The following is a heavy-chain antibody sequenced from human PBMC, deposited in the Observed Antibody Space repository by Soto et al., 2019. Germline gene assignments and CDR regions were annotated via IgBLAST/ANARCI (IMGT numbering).Heavy chain of an antibody. V-gene: IGHV1-8*01. CDR2: MNPNSGNT. Sequence: QVQLVQSGAEVKKPGASVKVSCKASGYTFTSYDINWVRQATGQGLEWMGWMNPNSGNTGYAQKFQGRVTMTRNTSISTAYMELSSLRSDDTAVYYCARVGGNYDYVWGASDYWGQGTLVTVSS. J-gene: IGHJ4*02. CDR1: GYTFTSYD. CDR3: ARVGGNYDYVWGASDY. D-gene: IGHD3-16*01.